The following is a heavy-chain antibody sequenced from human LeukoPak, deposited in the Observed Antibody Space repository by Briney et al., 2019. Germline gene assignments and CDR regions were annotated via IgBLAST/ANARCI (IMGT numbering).Heavy chain of an antibody. CDR3: APVGGSDPTGT. CDR2: IYYSGST. J-gene: IGHJ5*02. Sequence: PSETLSLTCTVSGGSISSSSYYWGWIRQPPGKGLEWIGSIYYSGSTYYNPSLKSRVTISVDTSKNQFSLKLSSVTAADTAVYYCAPVGGSDPTGTWGQGTLVTVSS. CDR1: GGSISSSSYY. D-gene: IGHD2-21*02. V-gene: IGHV4-39*01.